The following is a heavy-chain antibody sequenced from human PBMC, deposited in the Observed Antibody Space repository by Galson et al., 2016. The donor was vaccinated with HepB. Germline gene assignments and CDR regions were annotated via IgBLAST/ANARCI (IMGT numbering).Heavy chain of an antibody. Sequence: SLRLSCAASGFSFSTYGMHWVRQAPGKGLEWVALIWFDGSNKYHADSVKGRFTISRDNSKNTLYLQMNSLRAEDTAVYYCAKVPYYNYWYFDLWGRGTLVTVSS. V-gene: IGHV3-33*06. CDR2: IWFDGSNK. CDR3: AKVPYYNYWYFDL. CDR1: GFSFSTYG. D-gene: IGHD3-22*01. J-gene: IGHJ2*01.